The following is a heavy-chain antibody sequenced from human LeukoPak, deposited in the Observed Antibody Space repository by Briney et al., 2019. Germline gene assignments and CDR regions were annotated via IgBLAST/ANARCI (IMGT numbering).Heavy chain of an antibody. CDR3: ARGGGRVVVNGYNYMDI. D-gene: IGHD3-22*01. Sequence: SETLSLSCVLYLWSSSGYYFSGLRQPPGQGLEWIGEINQRGSTSNNPSLNNPILITVSTSSNQFALKPSSVAAADTAVYYCARGGGRVVVNGYNYMDISGSGTAVTVSS. V-gene: IGHV4-34*01. J-gene: IGHJ6*03. CDR1: LWSSSGYY. CDR2: INQRGST.